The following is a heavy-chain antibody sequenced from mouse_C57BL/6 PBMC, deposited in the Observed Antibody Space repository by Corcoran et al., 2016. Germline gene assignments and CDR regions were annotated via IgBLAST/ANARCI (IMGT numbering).Heavy chain of an antibody. Sequence: QIQLVQSGPELKKPGETVKISCKASGYTFTTYGMSWMKQAPGKGLKWMGWINTYSGVPSYADDFKGRFASSLETSASSAYLQIINLKNEDTATYFCVRDSNWYFDVWGTGTTVTVSS. CDR2: INTYSGVP. J-gene: IGHJ1*03. D-gene: IGHD2-5*01. CDR1: GYTFTTYG. CDR3: VRDSNWYFDV. V-gene: IGHV9-3*01.